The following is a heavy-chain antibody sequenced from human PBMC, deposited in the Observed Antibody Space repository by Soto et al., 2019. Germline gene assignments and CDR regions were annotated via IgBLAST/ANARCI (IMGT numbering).Heavy chain of an antibody. CDR3: AKRGSSSSGGAFDY. V-gene: IGHV3-9*01. J-gene: IGHJ4*02. D-gene: IGHD6-6*01. Sequence: GGSLRLSCAASGFTFDDYAMHWVRQAPGKGLEWVSGISWNSGSIGYADSVKGRFTISRDNAKNSLYLQMNSLRAEDTALYYCAKRGSSSSGGAFDYWGQGTLVTVSS. CDR2: ISWNSGSI. CDR1: GFTFDDYA.